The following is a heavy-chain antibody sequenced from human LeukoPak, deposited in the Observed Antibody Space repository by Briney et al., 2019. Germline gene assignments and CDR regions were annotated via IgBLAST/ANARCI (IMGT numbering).Heavy chain of an antibody. CDR3: ARWGGWLITEGPRDGFDY. CDR1: GYSFTCYW. D-gene: IGHD3-22*01. Sequence: GESLKISCKGSGYSFTCYWIGWVRQMPGKGLEWMGIIYPGDSDTRYSPSFQGQVTISADKSISTAYLQWSSLKASDTAMYYCARWGGWLITEGPRDGFDYWGQGSLVTVSS. V-gene: IGHV5-51*01. CDR2: IYPGDSDT. J-gene: IGHJ4*02.